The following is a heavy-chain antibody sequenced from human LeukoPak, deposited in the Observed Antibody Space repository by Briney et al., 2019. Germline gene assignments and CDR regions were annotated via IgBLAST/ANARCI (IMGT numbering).Heavy chain of an antibody. CDR1: GFTFSSYA. D-gene: IGHD3-22*01. J-gene: IGHJ4*02. CDR3: AKDYRGVVVIFGFDY. CDR2: ISGSGGST. Sequence: GGSLRLSCAASGFTFSSYAMSWVRQAPGKGLERVSAISGSGGSTYYADSVKGRFTISRDNSKNTLYLQMNSLRAEDTAVYYCAKDYRGVVVIFGFDYWGQGTLVTVSS. V-gene: IGHV3-23*01.